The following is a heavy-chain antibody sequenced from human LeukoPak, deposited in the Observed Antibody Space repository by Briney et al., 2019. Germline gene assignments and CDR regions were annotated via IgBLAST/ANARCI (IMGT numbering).Heavy chain of an antibody. CDR3: ARDGPPTTNAFDI. CDR2: IIPIFGTA. V-gene: IGHV1-69*06. J-gene: IGHJ3*02. D-gene: IGHD5-12*01. Sequence: ASVKVSCKASGGTFSSYAISWVRQAPGQGLEWMGGIIPIFGTANYAQKFQGRVTITADKSTSTAYMELSSLRSEDTAVYYCARDGPPTTNAFDIWGQGTMVTVSS. CDR1: GGTFSSYA.